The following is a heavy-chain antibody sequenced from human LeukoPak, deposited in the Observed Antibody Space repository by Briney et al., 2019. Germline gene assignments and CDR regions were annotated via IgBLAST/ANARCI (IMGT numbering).Heavy chain of an antibody. Sequence: GSLRLSCAASGFTFSSYAMSWVRQAPGKGLEWIGSIYYSGSTYYNPSLKSRVTISVDTSKNQFSLKLSSVTAADTAVYYCARHDGGYCSSTSCYFGAYFDYWGQGTLVTVSS. V-gene: IGHV4-39*01. D-gene: IGHD2-2*01. CDR3: ARHDGGYCSSTSCYFGAYFDY. CDR2: IYYSGST. J-gene: IGHJ4*02. CDR1: GFTFSSYA.